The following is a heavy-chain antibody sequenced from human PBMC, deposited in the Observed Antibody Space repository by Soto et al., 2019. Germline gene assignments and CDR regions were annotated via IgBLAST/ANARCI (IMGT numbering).Heavy chain of an antibody. D-gene: IGHD3-3*01. CDR2: IYHSGST. Sequence: SETLSLNCAVSVYSISSGYYWGCIRQPPGKGLEWIGSIYHSGSTYYNPSLKSRVTISVDTSKNQFSLKLSSVTAADTAVYYCARRGFFYGMDVWGQGTTVTVSS. CDR1: VYSISSGYY. J-gene: IGHJ6*02. V-gene: IGHV4-38-2*01. CDR3: ARRGFFYGMDV.